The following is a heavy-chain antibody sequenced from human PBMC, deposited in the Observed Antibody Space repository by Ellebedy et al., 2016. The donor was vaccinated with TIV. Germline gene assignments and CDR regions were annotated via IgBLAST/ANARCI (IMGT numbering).Heavy chain of an antibody. V-gene: IGHV4-59*01. D-gene: IGHD2-15*01. Sequence: MPSETLSLTCTVSGGSIRSYYWSWIRQPPGKGLEWIGYLYYSGSTTYNPSLKSRVTISVGTSKNQFSLKLTSVTAADTAVYYRARGIVGEGNYYYGMDVWGQGTTVTVSS. CDR3: ARGIVGEGNYYYGMDV. J-gene: IGHJ6*02. CDR2: LYYSGST. CDR1: GGSIRSYY.